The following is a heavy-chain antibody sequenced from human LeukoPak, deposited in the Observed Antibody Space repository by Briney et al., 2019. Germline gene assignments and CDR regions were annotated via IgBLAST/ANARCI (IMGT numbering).Heavy chain of an antibody. CDR3: ARAGARGAMLPGY. D-gene: IGHD3-10*01. CDR2: ISSSSSYI. Sequence: PGGSLRLSCAASGFTFSSYSMNWVRQAPGKGLEWVSSISSSSSYIYYADSVKGRFTISRANAKNSLYLQMNRRRAEDTAVYYCARAGARGAMLPGYWGQGTLVTVSS. V-gene: IGHV3-21*01. CDR1: GFTFSSYS. J-gene: IGHJ4*02.